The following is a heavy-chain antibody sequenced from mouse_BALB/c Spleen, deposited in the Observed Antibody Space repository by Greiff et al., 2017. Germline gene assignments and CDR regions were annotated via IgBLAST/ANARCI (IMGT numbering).Heavy chain of an antibody. Sequence: VHVKQSGAELVKPGASVKLSCTASGFNIKDTYMHWVKQRPEQGLEWIGRIDPANGNTKYDPKFQGKATITADTSSNTAYLQLSSLTSEDTAVYYCARKDGYDWYFDVWGAGTTVTVSS. CDR1: GFNIKDTY. J-gene: IGHJ1*01. CDR2: IDPANGNT. CDR3: ARKDGYDWYFDV. D-gene: IGHD2-2*01. V-gene: IGHV14-3*02.